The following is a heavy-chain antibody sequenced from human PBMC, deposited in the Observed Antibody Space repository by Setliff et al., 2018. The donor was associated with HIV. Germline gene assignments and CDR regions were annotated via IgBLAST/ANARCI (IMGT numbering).Heavy chain of an antibody. CDR1: GASMRDYH. CDR3: ARQVSIPGVAVTPLDY. J-gene: IGHJ4*02. CDR2: IFHTGSA. D-gene: IGHD3-3*01. V-gene: IGHV4-59*08. Sequence: SETLSLTCTVSGASMRDYHWTWIRQSPGKGLEWIGHIFHTGSATYNPSLRSRLTMSIDTSSGQFSLRLTSVTAADAAVYYCARQVSIPGVAVTPLDYWGQGSLVTVSS.